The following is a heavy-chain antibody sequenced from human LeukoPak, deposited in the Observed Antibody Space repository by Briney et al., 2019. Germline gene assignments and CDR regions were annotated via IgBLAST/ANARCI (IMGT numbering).Heavy chain of an antibody. CDR3: ARTGTGGWTRVGYGMDV. D-gene: IGHD3-10*01. J-gene: IGHJ6*02. CDR2: INPNSGGT. CDR1: GYTFTGYY. Sequence: ASVRVSCKASGYTFTGYYMHWVRQAPGQGLEWMGWINPNSGGTNYAQKFQGWVTMTRDTSISTAYMELSRLRSDDTAVYYCARTGTGGWTRVGYGMDVWGQGTTVTVSS. V-gene: IGHV1-2*04.